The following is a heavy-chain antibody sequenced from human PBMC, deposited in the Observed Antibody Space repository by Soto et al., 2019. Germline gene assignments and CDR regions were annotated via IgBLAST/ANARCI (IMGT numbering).Heavy chain of an antibody. CDR1: GFSFSSYA. D-gene: IGHD5-12*01. CDR3: AKGSIAYSASVDH. J-gene: IGHJ4*02. V-gene: IGHV3-23*01. Sequence: EVQLLESGGGLVQPGGSLRLACAASGFSFSSYAMVWVRQAPGKGLEWVSVISARGGSSYFADSVKGRFTISRDNSKNVLSLEMNSLRAEDTAIYFCAKGSIAYSASVDHWGQGPRVLVSS. CDR2: ISARGGSS.